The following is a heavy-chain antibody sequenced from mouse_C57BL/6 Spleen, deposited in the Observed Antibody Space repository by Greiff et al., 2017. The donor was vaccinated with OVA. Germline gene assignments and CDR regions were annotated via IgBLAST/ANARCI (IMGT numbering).Heavy chain of an antibody. V-gene: IGHV1-64*01. CDR2: IHPNSGST. CDR3: ARALGGGYGNFLFDY. CDR1: GYTFTSYW. D-gene: IGHD2-1*01. Sequence: QVQLQQPGAELVKPGASVKLSCKASGYTFTSYWMHWVKQRPGQGLEWIGMIHPNSGSTNYNEKFKSKDTLTVDKSSSTAYMQLSSLTSEDSAVYYCARALGGGYGNFLFDYWGQGTTLTVSS. J-gene: IGHJ2*01.